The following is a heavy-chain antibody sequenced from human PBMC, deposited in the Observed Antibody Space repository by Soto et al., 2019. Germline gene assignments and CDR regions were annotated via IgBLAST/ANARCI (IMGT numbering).Heavy chain of an antibody. CDR2: LSGSGGST. CDR1: GFTFSNFA. D-gene: IGHD3-10*01. V-gene: IGHV3-23*01. CDR3: AKDYGSGSYYNYYYGMDV. J-gene: IGHJ6*02. Sequence: GGSLRLSCGASGFTFSNFAMSWVRQAPGGGLEWVSGLSGSGGSTYYADSVKGRFTISRDNSKNTLYLQMNSLRAEDTAVYYCAKDYGSGSYYNYYYGMDVWGQGTTVTVSS.